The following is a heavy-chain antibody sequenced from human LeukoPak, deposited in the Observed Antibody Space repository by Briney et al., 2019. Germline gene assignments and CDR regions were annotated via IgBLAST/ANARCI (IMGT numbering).Heavy chain of an antibody. CDR3: ARGEGRREFDY. CDR2: INLSGGST. J-gene: IGHJ4*02. Sequence: ASVKVSCKASGYTFSSHYMHWVRQAPGQGLEWMGIINLSGGSTNYAQKFQGRVTMTRDTSTSTVYMELSSLRSEDTAVYYCARGEGRREFDYWGQGTLVTVSS. D-gene: IGHD5-24*01. CDR1: GYTFSSHY. V-gene: IGHV1-46*01.